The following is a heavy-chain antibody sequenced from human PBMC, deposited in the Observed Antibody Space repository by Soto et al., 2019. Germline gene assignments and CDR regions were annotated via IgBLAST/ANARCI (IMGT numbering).Heavy chain of an antibody. Sequence: QVQLVESGGGVVQPGRSLRLSCAASGFTFSSYGMHWVRQAPGKGLERVAVISYDGSNKYYADSVKGRFTISRDNSKNTLYLQMNSLRAEDTAVYYCAKSPGGGDSGGGMDVWGQGTTVTVSS. D-gene: IGHD4-17*01. V-gene: IGHV3-30*18. CDR3: AKSPGGGDSGGGMDV. J-gene: IGHJ6*02. CDR2: ISYDGSNK. CDR1: GFTFSSYG.